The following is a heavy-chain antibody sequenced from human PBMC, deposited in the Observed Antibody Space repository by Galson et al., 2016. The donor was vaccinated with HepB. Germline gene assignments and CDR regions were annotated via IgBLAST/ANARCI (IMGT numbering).Heavy chain of an antibody. V-gene: IGHV2-5*02. D-gene: IGHD3-10*01. J-gene: IGHJ6*02. CDR2: IYWDDDK. CDR1: GFSLNRRGVG. Sequence: PALVKPTQTLTLTCTFSGFSLNRRGVGVGWIRQPPGKALEWLALIYWDDDKRYSPSLRSRLTITKDTSKNQVVITMTNMAPVDTATYYGAHTQVDSTMVPSSSYYGMDVWGQGTTVIVSS. CDR3: AHTQVDSTMVPSSSYYGMDV.